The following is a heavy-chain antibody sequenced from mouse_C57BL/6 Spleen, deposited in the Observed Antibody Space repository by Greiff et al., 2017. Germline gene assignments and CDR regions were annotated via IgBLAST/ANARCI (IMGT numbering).Heavy chain of an antibody. Sequence: QVQLQQPGAELVKPGASVKLSCKASGYTFTSYWMHWVKQRPGQGLEWIGMIHPNSGSTNYNEKFKSKATLTVDKSSSTAYMQLSSLTSEDSAVYYCARWAYDDDQAWFAYWGQGTLVTVSA. CDR3: ARWAYDDDQAWFAY. V-gene: IGHV1-64*01. CDR1: GYTFTSYW. J-gene: IGHJ3*01. CDR2: IHPNSGST. D-gene: IGHD2-4*01.